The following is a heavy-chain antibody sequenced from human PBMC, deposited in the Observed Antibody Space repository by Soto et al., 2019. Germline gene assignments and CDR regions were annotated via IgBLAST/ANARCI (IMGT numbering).Heavy chain of an antibody. V-gene: IGHV3-53*04. D-gene: IGHD3-16*01. Sequence: EVQLVESGGGLVQPGGSLRLSCAASGFSVSDNDMTWVRQAPGKGPEWVSLIYSGGGTAYAESVKGRFTISRHNSQHTMYLQMNSLRPEDTAVYYCAGNTEYVPSRGDVWCKGTAVIVSS. CDR3: AGNTEYVPSRGDV. CDR2: IYSGGGT. CDR1: GFSVSDND. J-gene: IGHJ6*04.